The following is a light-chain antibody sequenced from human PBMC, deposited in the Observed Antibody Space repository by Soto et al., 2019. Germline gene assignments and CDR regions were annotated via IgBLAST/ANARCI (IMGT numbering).Light chain of an antibody. CDR3: TSFTSTSTRV. J-gene: IGLJ3*02. CDR2: DVS. CDR1: SSDVGGYNS. Sequence: QSVLTQPASVSGSPGQSITISCTGTSSDVGGYNSVSWYQQYPGKAPKLMIYDVSNRPSGVSNRFSGSKSGNTASLTISGLQAEDEADYYCTSFTSTSTRVFGGGTQLTVL. V-gene: IGLV2-14*03.